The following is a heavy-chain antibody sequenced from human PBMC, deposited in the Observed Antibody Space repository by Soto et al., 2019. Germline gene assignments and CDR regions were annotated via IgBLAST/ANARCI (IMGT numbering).Heavy chain of an antibody. J-gene: IGHJ4*02. CDR2: IDPSDSYT. V-gene: IGHV5-10-1*01. CDR1: GYSFTSYW. Sequence: GESLKISCKGSGYSFTSYWISWVRQMPGKGLEWMGRIDPSDSYTNYSPSFQGHVTISADKSISTAYLQWSSLKASDTAMSYCARQGGGTYSSGWAVNYWGQGTLVTVSS. D-gene: IGHD6-19*01. CDR3: ARQGGGTYSSGWAVNY.